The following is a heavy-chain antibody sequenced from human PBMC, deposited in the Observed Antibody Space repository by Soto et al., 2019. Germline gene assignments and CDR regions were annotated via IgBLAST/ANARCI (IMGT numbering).Heavy chain of an antibody. CDR3: AREGSSYYYYYLDV. J-gene: IGHJ6*03. D-gene: IGHD6-6*01. CDR2: ISSSGSTI. Sequence: SFKRQSPGKGLEWVSYISSSGSTIYYADSVKGRFTISRDNAKNSLYLQMNSLRAEDTAVYYCAREGSSYYYYYLDVWGKGTTVTVSS. V-gene: IGHV3-11*01.